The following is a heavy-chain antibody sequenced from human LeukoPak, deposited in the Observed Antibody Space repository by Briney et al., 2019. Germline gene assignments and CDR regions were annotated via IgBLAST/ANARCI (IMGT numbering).Heavy chain of an antibody. CDR2: IYYSGST. CDR1: GGSISSSSYY. D-gene: IGHD6-19*01. J-gene: IGHJ4*02. V-gene: IGHV4-39*01. Sequence: PSETLSLTCTVSGGSISSSSYYWGWIRRPPGKGLEWIGSIYYSGSTYYNPSLKSRVTISVDTSKNQFSLKLSSVTAADTAVYYCARQDSSGWYYFDYWGQGTLVTVSS. CDR3: ARQDSSGWYYFDY.